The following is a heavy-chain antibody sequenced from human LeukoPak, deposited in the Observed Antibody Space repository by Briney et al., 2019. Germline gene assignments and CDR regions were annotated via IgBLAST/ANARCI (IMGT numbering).Heavy chain of an antibody. V-gene: IGHV3-74*01. J-gene: IGHJ4*02. CDR2: LNGAGTRT. D-gene: IGHD3-10*01. Sequence: GGSLTLSCAASGFSFSSFWMHWVRQVPGQGLMWISRLNGAGTRTTYADSVKGRFTISRDNSKNMVYLQMKILRADDTAIYYCARPSFYYGSGSFYLGQWGQGTLVTVSS. CDR1: GFSFSSFW. CDR3: ARPSFYYGSGSFYLGQ.